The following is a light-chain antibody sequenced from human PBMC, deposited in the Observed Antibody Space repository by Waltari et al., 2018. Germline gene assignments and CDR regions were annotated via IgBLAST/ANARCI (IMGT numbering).Light chain of an antibody. CDR2: DVN. V-gene: IGLV2-14*03. CDR3: SSQSTKNGVI. CDR1: SSDVGGDDS. Sequence: QSALTQPASVSGSPGQSITISCTGSSSDVGGDDSVSWYEDHPGQAPKVIIYDVNKRPSAVSYRFSGSKSGNTASLTISGLQAEDEATFYCSSQSTKNGVIFGGGTKVTVL. J-gene: IGLJ2*01.